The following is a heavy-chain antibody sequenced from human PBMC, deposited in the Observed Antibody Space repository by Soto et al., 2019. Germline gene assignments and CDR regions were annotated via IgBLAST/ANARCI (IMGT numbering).Heavy chain of an antibody. CDR1: GFTFSSYA. CDR2: ISGSGGST. D-gene: IGHD6-19*01. CDR3: AKGPLVIAVAGSDY. V-gene: IGHV3-23*01. J-gene: IGHJ4*02. Sequence: EVQLLESGGGLVQPGGSLRLSCAASGFTFSSYAMSWVRQAPGKGLEWVSTISGSGGSTYYADSVKGRFTISRDNSKNTLYPQMNSLRAEDTSVYYCAKGPLVIAVAGSDYWGQGTLVTVSS.